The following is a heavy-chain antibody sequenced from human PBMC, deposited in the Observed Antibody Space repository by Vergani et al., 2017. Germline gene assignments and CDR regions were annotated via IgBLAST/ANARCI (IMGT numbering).Heavy chain of an antibody. CDR3: ASLPAAAGIAVAGTWDY. J-gene: IGHJ4*02. CDR2: IYYSGST. Sequence: QLQLQESGPGLVKPSETLSLTCTVSGGSISSSSYYWGWIRQPPGKGLEWIGSIYYSGSTYYNPSLKSRVTISVDTSKNQFSLKLSSVTAADTAVYYCASLPAAAGIAVAGTWDYWGQGTLVTVSS. D-gene: IGHD6-19*01. V-gene: IGHV4-39*01. CDR1: GGSISSSSYY.